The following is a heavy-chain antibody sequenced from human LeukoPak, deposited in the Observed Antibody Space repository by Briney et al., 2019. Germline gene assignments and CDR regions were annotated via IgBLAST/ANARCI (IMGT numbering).Heavy chain of an antibody. CDR2: IKTADGNT. D-gene: IGHD2-2*01. Sequence: GAAVHVSYMASGYTFTNHAMHWVRQAPAHAREWIGWIKTADGNTKYSQKFQGRVTITRDTSASIVYLELTSLRSEDTAVYYCARPGASSPGNWFASWGQGTLVTVSS. CDR1: GYTFTNHA. CDR3: ARPGASSPGNWFAS. V-gene: IGHV1-3*04. J-gene: IGHJ5*01.